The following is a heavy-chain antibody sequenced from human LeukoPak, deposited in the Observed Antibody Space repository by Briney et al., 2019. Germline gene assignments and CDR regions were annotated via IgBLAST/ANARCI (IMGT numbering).Heavy chain of an antibody. CDR3: AGHLVADNDDITIFGLVLLSWCAP. Sequence: PSETLSLTCTVSGGSISSSRDYWGWIRQPPGKGLEWIGSIDYSGSSSYNPSLKSRVTISVDTSKNQFSLRLSSVTAADTAVYYCAGHLVADNDDITIFGLVLLSWCAPWGQGTLVTVSS. V-gene: IGHV4-39*01. CDR1: GGSISSSRDY. D-gene: IGHD3-3*01. CDR2: IDYSGSS. J-gene: IGHJ5*02.